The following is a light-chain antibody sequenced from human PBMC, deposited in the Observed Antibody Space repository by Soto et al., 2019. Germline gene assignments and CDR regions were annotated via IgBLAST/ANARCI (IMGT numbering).Light chain of an antibody. Sequence: QSVLTQPPSVSGAPGQRVTLSCTGSSSNIGAGYDVHWYQQLPGTAPKLLIYGNSNRPSGVPDRFSGSKSGTSASLAITGRQAEDEADYSCQSYDSSLSGSGVFGGGTKLTVL. CDR1: SSNIGAGYD. J-gene: IGLJ2*01. CDR3: QSYDSSLSGSGV. V-gene: IGLV1-40*01. CDR2: GNS.